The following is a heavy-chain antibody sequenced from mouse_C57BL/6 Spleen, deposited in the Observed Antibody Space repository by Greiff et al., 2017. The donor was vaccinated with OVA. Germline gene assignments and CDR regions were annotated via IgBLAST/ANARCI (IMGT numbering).Heavy chain of an antibody. J-gene: IGHJ2*01. Sequence: QVQLQQPGAELVKPGASVKLSCKASGYTFTSYWMPWVKQRPGRGLEWIGRIAPNSGGTKYNEKFSSKATLTVDKPSSTAYMQLSSLTSEDSAVDYCARTTMVTTRDYFDYWGQGTTLTVFS. D-gene: IGHD2-2*01. CDR3: ARTTMVTTRDYFDY. CDR2: IAPNSGGT. V-gene: IGHV1-72*01. CDR1: GYTFTSYW.